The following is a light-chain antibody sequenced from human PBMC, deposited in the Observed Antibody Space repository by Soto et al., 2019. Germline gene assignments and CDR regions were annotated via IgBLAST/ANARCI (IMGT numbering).Light chain of an antibody. V-gene: IGLV1-44*01. J-gene: IGLJ3*02. CDR2: SNN. CDR3: AAWDDSLV. CDR1: SSNIGSNT. Sequence: QSVLTQPPSASGTPGQRVTISCSGSSSNIGSNTVNWYQQLPGTAPKLLIYSNNQRPSGVPDRFSGSKSGTSASLAISGLQSEDEADYYCAAWDDSLVFGGGTKLPVL.